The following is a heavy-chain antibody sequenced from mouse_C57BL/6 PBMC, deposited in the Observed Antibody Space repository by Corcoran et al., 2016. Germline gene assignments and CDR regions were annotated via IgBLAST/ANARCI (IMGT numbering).Heavy chain of an antibody. CDR2: INTYSGVP. Sequence: QIQLVQSGPELKKPGETVKISCKASGYTFTTYGMSWVKQAPGKGLKWMGWINTYSGVPTYADDFKGRFAFSLETSASTAYLQINNLKNEDTATYFGARDSPMVTTFDYWGQGTTLTVSS. D-gene: IGHD2-2*01. V-gene: IGHV9-3*01. J-gene: IGHJ2*01. CDR3: ARDSPMVTTFDY. CDR1: GYTFTTYG.